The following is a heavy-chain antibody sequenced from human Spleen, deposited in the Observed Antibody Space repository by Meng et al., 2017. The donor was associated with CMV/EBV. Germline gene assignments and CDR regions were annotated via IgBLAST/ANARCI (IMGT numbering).Heavy chain of an antibody. J-gene: IGHJ4*02. D-gene: IGHD2-2*01. CDR2: IYPGDSDT. CDR1: AYIFTTYW. V-gene: IGHV5-51*01. CDR3: ARQQGYHLLI. Sequence: KVSCKGSAYIFTTYWIGWVRQMPGKGLEWMGIIYPGDSDTRYSPSFQGQVTISADKSISTAYLQWSSLKASDTAMYYCARQQGYHLLIWGQGTLVTVSS.